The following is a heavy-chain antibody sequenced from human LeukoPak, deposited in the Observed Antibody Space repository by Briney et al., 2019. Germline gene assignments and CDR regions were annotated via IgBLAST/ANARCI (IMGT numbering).Heavy chain of an antibody. CDR1: GFTFSSYD. D-gene: IGHD2-15*01. CDR2: FRVSDSTT. Sequence: GGSLRLSCAASGFTFSSYDMSWVRQAPGKELEWVSAFRVSDSTTYYADSVKGRFTISRDNSRNTLYLQIDSLRVEDTALYYCARRSCTAVSCYHFDYWGQGTLVTVSS. V-gene: IGHV3-23*01. CDR3: ARRSCTAVSCYHFDY. J-gene: IGHJ4*02.